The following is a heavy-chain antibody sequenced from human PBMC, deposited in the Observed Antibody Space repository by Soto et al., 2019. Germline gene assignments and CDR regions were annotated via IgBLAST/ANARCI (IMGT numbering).Heavy chain of an antibody. CDR1: GYTFTGYY. D-gene: IGHD3-22*01. CDR3: AREDYYDSSGYSP. Sequence: ASVKVSCKASGYTFTGYYMHWVRQAPGQGLEWMGWINPNSGGTNYAQKFQGWVTMTRDTSISTAHMELSRLRSDDTAVYYCAREDYYDSSGYSPWGQGTLVTVSS. J-gene: IGHJ5*02. CDR2: INPNSGGT. V-gene: IGHV1-2*04.